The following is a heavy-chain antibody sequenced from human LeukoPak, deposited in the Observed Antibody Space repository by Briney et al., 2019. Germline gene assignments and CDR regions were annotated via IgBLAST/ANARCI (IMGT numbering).Heavy chain of an antibody. J-gene: IGHJ4*02. CDR2: ISAYNGNT. D-gene: IGHD3-22*01. Sequence: ASVKVSCKASGYTFTSYGISWVRQAPGQGLEWMGWISAYNGNTNYAQKFQGRVTLTTDTSTSTAYMELRSLRSDDTAIYYCVRFPDSSGYYFDYWGQGTLVTVSS. CDR1: GYTFTSYG. V-gene: IGHV1-18*01. CDR3: VRFPDSSGYYFDY.